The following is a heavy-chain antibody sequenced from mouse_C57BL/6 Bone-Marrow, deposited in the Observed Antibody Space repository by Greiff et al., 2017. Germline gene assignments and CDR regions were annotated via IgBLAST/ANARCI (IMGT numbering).Heavy chain of an antibody. CDR3: ARRTALDY. CDR2: IDPSDSYT. V-gene: IGHV1-50*01. Sequence: QVQLQQPGAELVKPGASVKLSCKASGYTFTSYWMQWVKQRPGQGLEWIGEIDPSDSYTNYNQKFKGKATLTVDTSSSTAYMQLSSLTSEDSAVYYCARRTALDYWGRGTTLTVSS. CDR1: GYTFTSYW. D-gene: IGHD3-3*01. J-gene: IGHJ2*01.